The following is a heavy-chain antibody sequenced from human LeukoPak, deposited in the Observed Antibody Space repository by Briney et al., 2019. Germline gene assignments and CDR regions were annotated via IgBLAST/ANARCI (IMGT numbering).Heavy chain of an antibody. CDR3: ARPHRPHCSSTSCYTLDY. V-gene: IGHV3-30-3*01. J-gene: IGHJ4*02. D-gene: IGHD2-2*02. CDR2: ISYDGSNK. Sequence: PGGSLRLSCAASGFTFSSYAMHWVRQAPGKGLEWVAVISYDGSNKYYADSVKGRFTISRDNSKNTLYLQMNSLRAEDTAAYYCARPHRPHCSSTSCYTLDYWGQGTLVTVSS. CDR1: GFTFSSYA.